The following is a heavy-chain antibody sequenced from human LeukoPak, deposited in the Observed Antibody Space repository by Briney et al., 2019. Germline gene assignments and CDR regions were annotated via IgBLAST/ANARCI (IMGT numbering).Heavy chain of an antibody. J-gene: IGHJ6*03. Sequence: PGGSLRLSCAASGFTFSSHGMGWVRQAPGKGLEWVSTISGSGDYTYYADSVKGRFTISRDNSKNTRYLQMNSLRAEDTAVYYCARGPIVVVPAASYMDVWGKGTTVTISS. D-gene: IGHD2-2*01. CDR3: ARGPIVVVPAASYMDV. V-gene: IGHV3-23*01. CDR1: GFTFSSHG. CDR2: ISGSGDYT.